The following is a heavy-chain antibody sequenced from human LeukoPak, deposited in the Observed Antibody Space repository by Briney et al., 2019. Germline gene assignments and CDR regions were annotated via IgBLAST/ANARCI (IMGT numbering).Heavy chain of an antibody. Sequence: ASVKVSCKASGYTFTGYYMHWVRQAPGQGLEWMGWINPNSGGTNYAQKFQGRVTMTRDTSTSTAYMELSRLRSDDTAVYYCAGYYFGSGSYRGAFDIWGQGTMVTVSS. J-gene: IGHJ3*02. CDR1: GYTFTGYY. V-gene: IGHV1-2*02. D-gene: IGHD3-10*01. CDR3: AGYYFGSGSYRGAFDI. CDR2: INPNSGGT.